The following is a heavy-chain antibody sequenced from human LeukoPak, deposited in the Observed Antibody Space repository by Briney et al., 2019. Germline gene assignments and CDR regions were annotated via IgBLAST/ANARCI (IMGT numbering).Heavy chain of an antibody. CDR3: AREIVVVPQYYFDY. V-gene: IGHV3-30*03. J-gene: IGHJ4*02. D-gene: IGHD3-22*01. CDR1: GFTFSSYG. Sequence: GGSLRLSCAASGFTFSSYGMHWVRQAPGKGLEWVAVISFDATNKYYADSVKGRFTISRDNSKNTLFMQMNSLRAEDTAVYYCAREIVVVPQYYFDYWGQGTLVTVSS. CDR2: ISFDATNK.